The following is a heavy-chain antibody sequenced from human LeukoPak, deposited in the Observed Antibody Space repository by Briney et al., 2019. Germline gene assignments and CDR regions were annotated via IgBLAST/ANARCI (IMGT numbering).Heavy chain of an antibody. CDR3: ARALAVHYFDY. CDR2: INWNGGST. D-gene: IGHD2-15*01. CDR1: GFTFDDHG. V-gene: IGHV3-20*04. Sequence: GGSLRLSCAASGFTFDDHGMSWVRQAPGKGLEWVSGINWNGGSTGYVDSVKGRFTISRDNAKNSLYLQMNSLRAEDTALYYCARALAVHYFDYWGQGTLVTVSS. J-gene: IGHJ4*02.